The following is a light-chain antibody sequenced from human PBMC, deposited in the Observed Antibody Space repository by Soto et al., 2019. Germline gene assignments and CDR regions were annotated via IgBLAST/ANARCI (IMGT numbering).Light chain of an antibody. CDR2: DTA. V-gene: IGLV7-46*01. CDR1: TGPVTTGHY. J-gene: IGLJ1*01. Sequence: QAVVTQEPSLTVSSGGKVILTCGSTTGPVTTGHYPYWFQQKPGQAPRPLVYDTANIFSWTPVRFSGSLVGGKAALTLSGAQPEDEAEYYCLLSYRGDYVFGPGTKVTVL. CDR3: LLSYRGDYV.